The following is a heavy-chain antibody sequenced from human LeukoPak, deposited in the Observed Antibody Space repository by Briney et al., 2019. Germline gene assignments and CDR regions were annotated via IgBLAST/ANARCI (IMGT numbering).Heavy chain of an antibody. CDR3: ARTQEYSSSSAGIDY. Sequence: SETLSLTCAVYGGSYSGYYWSWIRQPPGKGLEWIGEINHSGSTNYNPSLKSRVTISVDTSKNQFSLKLSSVTAADTAVYYCARTQEYSSSSAGIDYWGQGTLVTVSS. V-gene: IGHV4-34*01. D-gene: IGHD6-6*01. CDR2: INHSGST. CDR1: GGSYSGYY. J-gene: IGHJ4*02.